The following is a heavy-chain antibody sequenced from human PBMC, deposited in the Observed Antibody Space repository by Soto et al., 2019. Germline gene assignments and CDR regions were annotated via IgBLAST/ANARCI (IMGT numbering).Heavy chain of an antibody. V-gene: IGHV4-31*03. CDR1: GGSISSGGYY. CDR2: IYYSGST. D-gene: IGHD3-22*01. J-gene: IGHJ4*02. CDR3: ARDLEYYYDSSGYWPFGY. Sequence: QVQLQESGPGLVKPSQTLSLTCTVSGGSISSGGYYWSWIRQHPGKGREGIGYIYYSGSTHYNPSYKSRVTISVDTSKNQFSLKLSSVTAADTAVYYCARDLEYYYDSSGYWPFGYWGQGTLVTVSS.